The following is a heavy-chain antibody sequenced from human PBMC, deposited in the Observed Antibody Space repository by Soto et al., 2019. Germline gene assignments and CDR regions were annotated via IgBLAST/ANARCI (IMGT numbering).Heavy chain of an antibody. J-gene: IGHJ4*02. CDR2: IKQDGSEK. D-gene: IGHD3-10*01. CDR1: GFTFSSYW. V-gene: IGHV3-7*01. CDR3: ARVMVRGVIPK. Sequence: GGSLRLSCAASGFTFSSYWMSWVRQTPGKGLEWVANIKQDGSEKYYVDSVKGRFTISRDNAKNSLYLQMNSLRAEDTAVYYCARVMVRGVIPKWGQGTLVTVSS.